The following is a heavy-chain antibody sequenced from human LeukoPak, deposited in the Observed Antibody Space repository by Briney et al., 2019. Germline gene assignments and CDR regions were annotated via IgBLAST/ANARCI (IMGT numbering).Heavy chain of an antibody. V-gene: IGHV4-34*01. CDR3: ARDDSYGNKDTTN. J-gene: IGHJ4*02. CDR2: INHSGSA. Sequence: SETLSLTCAVYGGSFSGYYWSWIRQPPGKGLEWTGEINHSGSANYNPSLKSRVTISVDTSKNQFSLKLSSVTAADTAVYYCARDDSYGNKDTTNWGQGTLVTVSS. CDR1: GGSFSGYY. D-gene: IGHD5-18*01.